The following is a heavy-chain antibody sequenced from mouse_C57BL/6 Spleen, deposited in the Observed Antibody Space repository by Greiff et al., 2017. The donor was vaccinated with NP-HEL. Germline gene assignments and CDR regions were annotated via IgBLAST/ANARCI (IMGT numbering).Heavy chain of an antibody. CDR1: GYTFTSYW. CDR2: IDPNSGGT. CDR3: ARSNLLQWYFDV. D-gene: IGHD1-1*01. J-gene: IGHJ1*03. Sequence: QVQLKQPGAELVKPGASVKLSCKASGYTFTSYWMHWVKQRPGRGLEWIGRIDPNSGGTKYNEQFKSKATLTVDKPSSTAYMQLSSLTSEDSAVYYCARSNLLQWYFDVWGTGTTVTVSS. V-gene: IGHV1-72*01.